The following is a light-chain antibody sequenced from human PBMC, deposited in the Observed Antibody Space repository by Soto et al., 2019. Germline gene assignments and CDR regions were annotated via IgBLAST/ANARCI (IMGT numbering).Light chain of an antibody. Sequence: QSALTQPASVSGSPGQSITISCTGTSSDVGRYNYVSWYQQHPGKAPKLMIYDVNNRPSGVSNRFSGSKSGNTASLTISGLQAEDEAAYYCSSYTSSSTRVVFGGGTKVTVL. CDR1: SSDVGRYNY. CDR3: SSYTSSSTRVV. V-gene: IGLV2-14*01. J-gene: IGLJ2*01. CDR2: DVN.